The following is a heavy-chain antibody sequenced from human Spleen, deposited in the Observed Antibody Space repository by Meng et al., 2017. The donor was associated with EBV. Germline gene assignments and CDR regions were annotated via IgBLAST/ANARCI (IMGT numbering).Heavy chain of an antibody. CDR1: GLTFSDAW. CDR3: TQLTSK. CDR2: IKSKYDGGIT. D-gene: IGHD1-1*01. V-gene: IGHV3-15*01. Sequence: EVQLVESGGGLVKPGGSLRLACGGPGLTFSDAWMSWVRQAPGKGLEWVGRIKSKYDGGITDYAAPVKGRFTISRDESKNTLYLQMNSLKNEDTAVYYCTQLTSKWGQGTLVTVSA. J-gene: IGHJ4*02.